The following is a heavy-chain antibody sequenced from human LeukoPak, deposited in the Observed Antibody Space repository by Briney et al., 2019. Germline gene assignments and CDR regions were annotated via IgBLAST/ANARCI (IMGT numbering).Heavy chain of an antibody. CDR1: GGSISSGSYY. D-gene: IGHD7-27*01. V-gene: IGHV4-61*02. CDR2: IYTSGST. J-gene: IGHJ6*03. Sequence: SQTLSLTCTVSGGSISSGSYYWSWIRQPAGKGLEWIGRIYTSGSTNYNPSLKSRVTISVDTSKNQFSLKLSSVTAADTAVYYCAREPRASGDYFPYYYYYMDVWGKGTTVTVSS. CDR3: AREPRASGDYFPYYYYYMDV.